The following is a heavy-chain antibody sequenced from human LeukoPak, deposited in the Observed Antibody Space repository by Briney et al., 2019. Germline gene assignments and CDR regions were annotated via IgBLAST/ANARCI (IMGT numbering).Heavy chain of an antibody. J-gene: IGHJ4*02. V-gene: IGHV1-18*01. D-gene: IGHD2-21*02. CDR1: GYTFTSYG. CDR3: ARTSPIVVVTAELTEFDY. Sequence: ASVKVSCKGSGYTFTSYGISWVRQAPGEGLEWRGWISAYNGNTNYAQKLQGRVTMTTDTSTSTAYIELRSLRSDDTAVYYCARTSPIVVVTAELTEFDYWGQGTLVTVSS. CDR2: ISAYNGNT.